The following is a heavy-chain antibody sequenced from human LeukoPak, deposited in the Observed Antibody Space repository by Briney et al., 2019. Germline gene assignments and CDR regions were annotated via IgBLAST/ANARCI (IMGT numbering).Heavy chain of an antibody. D-gene: IGHD3-22*01. J-gene: IGHJ4*02. Sequence: PSGTLSLTCVVSGGSISSNDWWSWVRQPPGKGLEWIGYIYYSGSTYYNPSLKSRVTISVDTSKNQFSLKLSSVTAADTAVYYCARGKEGDYDSSGYYSYWGQGTLVTVSS. CDR1: GGSISSNDW. CDR2: IYYSGST. V-gene: IGHV4-4*02. CDR3: ARGKEGDYDSSGYYSY.